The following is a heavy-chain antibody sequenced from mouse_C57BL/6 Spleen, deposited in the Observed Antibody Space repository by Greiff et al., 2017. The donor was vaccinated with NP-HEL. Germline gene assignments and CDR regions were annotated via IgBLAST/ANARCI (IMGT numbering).Heavy chain of an antibody. Sequence: EVKLVESGGGLVKPGGSLKLSCAASGFTFSSYAMSWVRQTPEKRLEWVATISDGGSYTYYPDNVKGRFTISRDNAKNNLYLQMSHLKSEDTAMYYCGREGDYGAWFAYWGQGTLVTVSA. CDR2: ISDGGSYT. J-gene: IGHJ3*01. CDR1: GFTFSSYA. CDR3: GREGDYGAWFAY. D-gene: IGHD2-4*01. V-gene: IGHV5-4*01.